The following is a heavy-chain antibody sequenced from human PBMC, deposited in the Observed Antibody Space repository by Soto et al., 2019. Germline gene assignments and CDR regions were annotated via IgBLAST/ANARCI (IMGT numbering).Heavy chain of an antibody. CDR1: WAGVSSSRAA. Sequence: QTVSVNWSISWAGVSSSRAACNWIRQSPSRGLEWLLRTYYKSQWYNDYAVSLKSRITVTPYTSKNQFFLQLNSVTPEDTAVYYCTREVDDGPNWFDPWGQGNPVIV. J-gene: IGHJ5*02. CDR3: TREVDDGPNWFDP. CDR2: TYYKSQWYN. V-gene: IGHV6-1*01. D-gene: IGHD1-1*01.